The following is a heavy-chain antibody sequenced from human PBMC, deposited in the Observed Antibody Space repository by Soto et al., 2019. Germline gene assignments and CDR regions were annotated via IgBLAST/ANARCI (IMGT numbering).Heavy chain of an antibody. Sequence: PGGSLRLCCAASGFYFSNYAMHWVRQAPGKGLKYVSAISSDGSSTYYANSVKARFTISRDNSKNTLYLQIGSLRGEYMAVYYCAARSSSTTTCFQFDYWGQGTPVTVSS. J-gene: IGHJ4*02. CDR2: ISSDGSST. CDR1: GFYFSNYA. V-gene: IGHV3-64*01. CDR3: AARSSSTTTCFQFDY. D-gene: IGHD2-2*01.